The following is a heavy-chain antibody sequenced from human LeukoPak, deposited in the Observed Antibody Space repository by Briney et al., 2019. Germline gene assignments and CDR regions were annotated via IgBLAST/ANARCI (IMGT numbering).Heavy chain of an antibody. J-gene: IGHJ4*02. D-gene: IGHD3-3*01. CDR3: ARGGIFGVVKKIKNYFDY. Sequence: SETLSLTCAVYGGSFSGYYWSWIRQPPGKGLEWIGEINHSGSTNYNPSLESRVTISVDTSKNQFSLKLSSVTAADTAVYYCARGGIFGVVKKIKNYFDYWGQGTLVTVSS. CDR1: GGSFSGYY. V-gene: IGHV4-34*01. CDR2: INHSGST.